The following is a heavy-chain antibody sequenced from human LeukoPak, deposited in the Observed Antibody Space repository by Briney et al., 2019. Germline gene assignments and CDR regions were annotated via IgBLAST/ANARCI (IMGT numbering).Heavy chain of an antibody. Sequence: PGGSLRLSCAASGFTFSNYAMTWVRQAPGKGLEWVSDISGSGGTTHYADSVKGRFTISRDNSKKTLYLQMNSLRAEDTAVYNCAKDRDYQYGPGVFDYWGQGVLVTVSS. CDR1: GFTFSNYA. CDR3: AKDRDYQYGPGVFDY. J-gene: IGHJ4*02. D-gene: IGHD3-10*01. CDR2: ISGSGGTT. V-gene: IGHV3-23*01.